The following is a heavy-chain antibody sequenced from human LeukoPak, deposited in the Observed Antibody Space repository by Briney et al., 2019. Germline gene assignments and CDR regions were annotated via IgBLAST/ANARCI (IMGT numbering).Heavy chain of an antibody. CDR1: GGSFSGYY. Sequence: PSETLSLTCAVYGGSFSGYYWSWIRQPPGKGLEWIGEINHSGSTNYNPSLKSRVTISVDTSKNQFSLKLSSVTAADTAVYYCARGLRRYSSGWYKIDYWGQGTLVTVSS. J-gene: IGHJ4*02. CDR2: INHSGST. CDR3: ARGLRRYSSGWYKIDY. V-gene: IGHV4-34*01. D-gene: IGHD6-19*01.